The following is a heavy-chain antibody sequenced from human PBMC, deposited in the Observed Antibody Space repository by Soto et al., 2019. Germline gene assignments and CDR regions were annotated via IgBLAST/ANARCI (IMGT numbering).Heavy chain of an antibody. V-gene: IGHV1-46*01. CDR1: GYTFSSYS. Sequence: QVQLVQSGAEVKKPGASVKVSCKASGYTFSSYSIHWVRQAPGQGLEWIGIINPNGGSTNYAQNYKGRLTVTRDTSTATVYMDLSALTSDETAMYYCARGHGRGDFWCQGALVAVST. J-gene: IGHJ4*02. CDR3: ARGHGRGDF. D-gene: IGHD3-10*01. CDR2: INPNGGST.